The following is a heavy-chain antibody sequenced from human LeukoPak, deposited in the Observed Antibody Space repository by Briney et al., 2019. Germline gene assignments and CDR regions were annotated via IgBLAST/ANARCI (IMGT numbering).Heavy chain of an antibody. Sequence: PSETLSLTCAVYGGSFSGYYWCWIRQPPGKGLEWIGEINHSGSTNYNPSLKSRVTISVDTSKNQFSLKLSSVTAADTAVYYCARGAGWTGTGFDYWGQGTLVTVSS. V-gene: IGHV4-34*01. D-gene: IGHD1-1*01. J-gene: IGHJ4*02. CDR1: GGSFSGYY. CDR2: INHSGST. CDR3: ARGAGWTGTGFDY.